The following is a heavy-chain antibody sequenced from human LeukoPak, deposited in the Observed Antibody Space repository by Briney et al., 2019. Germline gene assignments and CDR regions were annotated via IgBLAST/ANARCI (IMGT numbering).Heavy chain of an antibody. CDR1: GYTFTGYY. CDR2: INPYSGAT. J-gene: IGHJ4*02. V-gene: IGHV1-2*02. CDR3: ARDGACSSTSCQNFDY. Sequence: ASVNVSCKAPGYTFTGYYIHWVRQAPGQVLEWVGWINPYSGATNYVQKFQGRVTMTRDTSISTAYMELSRLRSDDTSVYYCARDGACSSTSCQNFDYWGQGTLVTVSS. D-gene: IGHD2-2*01.